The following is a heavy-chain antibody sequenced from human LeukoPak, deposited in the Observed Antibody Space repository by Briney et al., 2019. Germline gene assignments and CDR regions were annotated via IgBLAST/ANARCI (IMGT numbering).Heavy chain of an antibody. CDR2: ISSSGTMI. Sequence: PGGSLRLSCAASGFTFSTYEMNWVRQAPGKGLEWVSYISSSGTMIYYADSVKGRFTISRDNSKNTLYLQMNSLRAEDTAVYYCAKGVYSYAYYYYYMDVWGKGTTVTVSS. V-gene: IGHV3-48*03. J-gene: IGHJ6*03. D-gene: IGHD5-18*01. CDR3: AKGVYSYAYYYYYMDV. CDR1: GFTFSTYE.